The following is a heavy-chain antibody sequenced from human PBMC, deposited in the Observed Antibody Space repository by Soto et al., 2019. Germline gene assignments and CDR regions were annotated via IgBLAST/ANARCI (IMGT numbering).Heavy chain of an antibody. CDR3: ARAAYYDFWSGYSNYYGMDV. CDR1: GFTFSSYA. Sequence: GGSLRLSCAASGFTFSSYAMHWVRQAPGKGLEWVANIKQDGSEKYYVDSVKGRFTISRDNAKNSLYLQMNSLRAEDTAVYYCARAAYYDFWSGYSNYYGMDVWGQGTTVTVSS. J-gene: IGHJ6*02. V-gene: IGHV3-7*01. CDR2: IKQDGSEK. D-gene: IGHD3-3*01.